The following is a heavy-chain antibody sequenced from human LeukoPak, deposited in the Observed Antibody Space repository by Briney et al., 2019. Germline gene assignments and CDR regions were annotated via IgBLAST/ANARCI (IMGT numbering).Heavy chain of an antibody. J-gene: IGHJ6*03. CDR3: ARITVTTFPYYYYYMDV. D-gene: IGHD4-11*01. CDR1: GFTFSSYS. V-gene: IGHV3-21*01. CDR2: ISSSSSYI. Sequence: SGGSLRLSCAASGFTFSSYSMNWVRQAPGKGLEWVSSISSSSSYIYYADSVKGRFTISRDNAKNSLYLQMNSLRAEDTAVYYCARITVTTFPYYYYYMDVWGKGTTVTVSS.